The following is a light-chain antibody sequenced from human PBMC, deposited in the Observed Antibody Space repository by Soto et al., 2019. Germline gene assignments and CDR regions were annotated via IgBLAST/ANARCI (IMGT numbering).Light chain of an antibody. J-gene: IGLJ2*01. CDR3: SSYTTSSALV. CDR2: EVI. CDR1: SSDVGGYDY. V-gene: IGLV2-14*01. Sequence: LTQSASVSGSPGQSITIPCTGTSSDVGGYDYASWYQQHPGKVPKLIIYEVIKRPSGVSHRFSGSKSGNTASLTISGLQTEDEADYYCSSYTTSSALVFGGGTKVTVL.